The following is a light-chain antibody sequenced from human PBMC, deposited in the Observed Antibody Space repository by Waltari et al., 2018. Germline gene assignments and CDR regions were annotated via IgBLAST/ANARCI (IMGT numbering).Light chain of an antibody. V-gene: IGKV4-1*01. Sequence: DIVMTQSPDSLAVSLGERATINCKSSQSILYSADNGNYLAWYQKKPGQPPRLLIYWESTRATGVPDRFSGAGSGTDFYFTISSLQAEDVAVYYCQQYYSSPLTFGPGTKVDIK. CDR1: QSILYSADNGNY. CDR2: WES. CDR3: QQYYSSPLT. J-gene: IGKJ3*01.